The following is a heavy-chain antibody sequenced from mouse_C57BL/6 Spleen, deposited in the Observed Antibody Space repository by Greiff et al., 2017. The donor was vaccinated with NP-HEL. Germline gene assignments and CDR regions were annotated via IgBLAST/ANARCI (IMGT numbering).Heavy chain of an antibody. CDR2: IYPGSGST. CDR1: GYTFTSYW. CDR3: ARSLNYYGSSPWYFDV. J-gene: IGHJ1*03. D-gene: IGHD1-1*01. Sequence: VQLQQSGAELVKPGASVKMSCKASGYTFTSYWITWVKQRPGQGLEWIGDIYPGSGSTNYNEKFKSKATLTVDTSSSTAYMQLSSLTSEDSAVYYCARSLNYYGSSPWYFDVWGTGTTVTVSS. V-gene: IGHV1-55*01.